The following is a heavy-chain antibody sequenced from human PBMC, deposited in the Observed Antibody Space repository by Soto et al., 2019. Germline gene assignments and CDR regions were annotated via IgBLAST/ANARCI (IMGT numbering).Heavy chain of an antibody. CDR2: INHSGST. D-gene: IGHD6-19*01. CDR3: AREDSYGWSGESLDV. Sequence: SETLSLTCAAYGGSFSGYYWSWIRQPPGTGLEWIGEINHSGSTNYNPSLKSRVTISVDTSKNQFSLKLSSVTAADTAVYYCAREDSYGWSGESLDVWGQGTTVTVSS. CDR1: GGSFSGYY. V-gene: IGHV4-34*01. J-gene: IGHJ6*02.